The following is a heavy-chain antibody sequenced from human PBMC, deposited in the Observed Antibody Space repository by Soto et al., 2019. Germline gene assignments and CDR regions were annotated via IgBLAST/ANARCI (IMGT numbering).Heavy chain of an antibody. Sequence: QVQLVESGGGVVQPGRSLRLSCAASGFTFSSYAMHWVRHAPGKGLEWVAVISYDGSNKYYADSVKGRFTISRDNSKNTLYLQMNSLRAEDTAVDYCARPLWRDDYNWGYFDLWGRGTLVTVSS. CDR2: ISYDGSNK. CDR1: GFTFSSYA. V-gene: IGHV3-30-3*01. CDR3: ARPLWRDDYNWGYFDL. J-gene: IGHJ2*01. D-gene: IGHD4-4*01.